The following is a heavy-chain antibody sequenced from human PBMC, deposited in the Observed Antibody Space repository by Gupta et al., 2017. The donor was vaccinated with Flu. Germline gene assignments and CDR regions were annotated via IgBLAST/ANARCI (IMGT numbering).Heavy chain of an antibody. D-gene: IGHD2-2*01. J-gene: IGHJ6*02. CDR3: AKDRFQDIVVVPAARKDHYYYYGMDV. Sequence: EVQLLESGGGLVQPGGSLRLSCAASGFTFSSYAMSWVRQAPGKGLEWVSAISGSGGSTYYADSVKGRFTISRDNSKNTLYLQMNSLRAEDTAVYYCAKDRFQDIVVVPAARKDHYYYYGMDVWGQGTTVTVSS. CDR1: GFTFSSYA. V-gene: IGHV3-23*01. CDR2: ISGSGGST.